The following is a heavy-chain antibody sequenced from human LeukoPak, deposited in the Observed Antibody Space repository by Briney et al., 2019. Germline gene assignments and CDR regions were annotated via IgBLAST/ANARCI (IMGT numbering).Heavy chain of an antibody. CDR1: GGTFTSYG. J-gene: IGHJ4*02. CDR3: ARLDSSGWYYFDY. CDR2: ISAYNGNT. Sequence: ASVKVSCKASGGTFTSYGITWVRQAPGQGLECVGWISAYNGNTNYAQKLQGRVTMTTDTSTSTAYMELRSLRSDDTAVYYCARLDSSGWYYFDYWGQGTLVTVSS. D-gene: IGHD6-19*01. V-gene: IGHV1-18*01.